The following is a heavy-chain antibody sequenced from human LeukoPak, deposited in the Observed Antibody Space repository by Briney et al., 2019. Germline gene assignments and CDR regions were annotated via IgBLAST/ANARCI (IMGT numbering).Heavy chain of an antibody. CDR3: ARGSDIVVVPAALRNWFDP. D-gene: IGHD2-2*01. CDR2: IYYSGST. Sequence: SETLSLTCTVSGGSISSGDYYWSWIRQPPGKGLEWIGYIYYSGSTYYNPSLKSRVTISVDTSKNQFSLKLSSVTAADTAVYYCARGSDIVVVPAALRNWFDPWGQGTLVTVSS. J-gene: IGHJ5*02. V-gene: IGHV4-30-4*01. CDR1: GGSISSGDYY.